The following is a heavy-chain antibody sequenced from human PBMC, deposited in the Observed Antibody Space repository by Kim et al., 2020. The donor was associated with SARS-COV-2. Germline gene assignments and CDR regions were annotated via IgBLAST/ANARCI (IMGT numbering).Heavy chain of an antibody. Sequence: ASVKVSCKASGYTFTSYGISWVRQAPGQGLEWMGWIGAYNGNTNYAQKLQCRVTMTTDTSTSTAYMELRSLRSDDTAVYYCARDNFYYDSSGFDYWGQGTLVTVSS. CDR3: ARDNFYYDSSGFDY. CDR1: GYTFTSYG. CDR2: IGAYNGNT. J-gene: IGHJ4*02. D-gene: IGHD3-22*01. V-gene: IGHV1-18*01.